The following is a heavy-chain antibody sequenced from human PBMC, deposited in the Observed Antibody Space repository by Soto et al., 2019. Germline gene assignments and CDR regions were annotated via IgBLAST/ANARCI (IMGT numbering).Heavy chain of an antibody. CDR3: ARVPDY. CDR2: MYHSGST. Sequence: PSETLSLACAVSGGSISSGGYSWSWIRQPPGKGLEWIGYMYHSGSTYYNPSLKSRVTISIDRSKNQFSLKLSSVTAADTAVYYCARVPDYWAQRILVTVSS. J-gene: IGHJ4*02. D-gene: IGHD2-2*01. CDR1: GGSISSGGYS. V-gene: IGHV4-30-2*01.